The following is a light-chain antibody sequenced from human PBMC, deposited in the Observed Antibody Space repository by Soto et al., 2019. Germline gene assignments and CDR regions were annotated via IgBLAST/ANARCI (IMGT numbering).Light chain of an antibody. J-gene: IGLJ1*01. CDR2: EVY. Sequence: QSVLTQPPSASGSPGQSVTISCTGTSSDVGGYNYVSWYQHHPGEAPKLIIYEVYKRPSGVPDRFSGSKSGNTAALTVSGLQAEDEADYYCSSYVGTNSYVFGTGTKVTVL. V-gene: IGLV2-8*01. CDR1: SSDVGGYNY. CDR3: SSYVGTNSYV.